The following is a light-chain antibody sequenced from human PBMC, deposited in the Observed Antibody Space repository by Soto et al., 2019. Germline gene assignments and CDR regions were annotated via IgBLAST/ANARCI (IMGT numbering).Light chain of an antibody. CDR1: QGIDNY. V-gene: IGKV1-27*01. Sequence: DIQMTQSPSSLSASVGDRVTITCRASQGIDNYLAWYQQKPGKAPKLLIYAASTLQSGVPSLFTGSGSGTDFTLTISSLQPEDAATYYCQKCKVAPFTFGGGTKVDI. CDR3: QKCKVAPFT. J-gene: IGKJ4*01. CDR2: AAS.